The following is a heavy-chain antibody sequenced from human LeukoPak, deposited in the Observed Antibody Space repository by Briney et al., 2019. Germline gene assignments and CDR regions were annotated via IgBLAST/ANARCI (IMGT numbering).Heavy chain of an antibody. CDR3: ARGRPHGNDY. V-gene: IGHV3-33*08. Sequence: GGSLRLSCAASGFTFSSYSMNWVRQAPGKGLEWVAVIWHDGRNKYYADSVKGRFTISRDNAKNTLYLQMNSLRVEDTAVYYCARGRPHGNDYWGQGTLVTVSS. J-gene: IGHJ4*02. CDR2: IWHDGRNK. CDR1: GFTFSSYS. D-gene: IGHD4-23*01.